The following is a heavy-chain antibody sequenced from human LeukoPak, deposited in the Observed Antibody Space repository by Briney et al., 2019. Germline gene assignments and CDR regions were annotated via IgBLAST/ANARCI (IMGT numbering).Heavy chain of an antibody. J-gene: IGHJ4*02. Sequence: ASVTVSCKASGYTFTSYGISWVRQAPGQGLEWMGWISAYNGNTNYAQKLQGRVTMTTDTSTSTAYMELRSLRSDDTAVYYCARVPIFGVVIPNVYFDYWGQGTLVTVSS. CDR1: GYTFTSYG. CDR2: ISAYNGNT. D-gene: IGHD3-3*01. V-gene: IGHV1-18*01. CDR3: ARVPIFGVVIPNVYFDY.